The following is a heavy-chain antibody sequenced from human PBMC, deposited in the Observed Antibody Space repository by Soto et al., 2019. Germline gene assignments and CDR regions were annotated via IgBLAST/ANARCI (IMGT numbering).Heavy chain of an antibody. CDR1: GRYISSYC. V-gene: IGHV4-59*06. CDR2: IYYSGST. J-gene: IGHJ4*02. Sequence: SETLSLTCTVSGRYISSYCWSWIRQHPGKGLEWIGYIYYSGSTYYNPSLKSRVTISVDTSKNQFSLKLSSVTAADTAVYYCARSPKTAFDYWGQGTLVTVSS. CDR3: ARSPKTAFDY.